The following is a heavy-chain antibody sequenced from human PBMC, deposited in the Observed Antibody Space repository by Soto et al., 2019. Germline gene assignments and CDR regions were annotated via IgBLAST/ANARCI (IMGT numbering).Heavy chain of an antibody. CDR3: ARSPDSSGYYPRWYYYGMDV. V-gene: IGHV4-4*02. J-gene: IGHJ6*02. CDR2: IYHGGST. Sequence: QVQLQESGPGLVKPSGTLSLTCAVSGGSISSSNWWSWVRQPPGKGLEWIGEIYHGGSTNYNPSLKSRVTISVEKSKNQFSLKLSSVTAADTAVYYCARSPDSSGYYPRWYYYGMDVWGQGTTVTVSS. CDR1: GGSISSSNW. D-gene: IGHD3-22*01.